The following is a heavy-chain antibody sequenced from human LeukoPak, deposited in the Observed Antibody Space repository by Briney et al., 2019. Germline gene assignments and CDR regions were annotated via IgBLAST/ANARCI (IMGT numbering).Heavy chain of an antibody. J-gene: IGHJ4*02. CDR3: ARVITSAVAGRYFDY. Sequence: SQTLSLTCAISGDSVSSNSAAWNWIRQSPSRGLEWLGRTYYRSKWYNDYAVSVKSRITINSDTSKNQFSLQLNSVTPEDTAVYYCARVITSAVAGRYFDYWGQGILVTVSS. CDR1: GDSVSSNSAA. D-gene: IGHD6-19*01. V-gene: IGHV6-1*01. CDR2: TYYRSKWYN.